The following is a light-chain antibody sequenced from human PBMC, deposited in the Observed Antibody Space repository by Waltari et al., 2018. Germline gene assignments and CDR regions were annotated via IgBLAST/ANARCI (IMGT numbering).Light chain of an antibody. CDR3: QTWGTGIAV. V-gene: IGLV4-69*01. CDR1: SGHSSYA. Sequence: QLVLTQSPSASASLGASVKSTCTLSSGHSSYAIQGNQQQPEKGPRYLMKLTSDGSHSKGDGIPDRFSGSSSGAERYLTLSSLQSEDEADYYCQTWGTGIAVFGGGTQLTVL. CDR2: LTSDGSH. J-gene: IGLJ7*01.